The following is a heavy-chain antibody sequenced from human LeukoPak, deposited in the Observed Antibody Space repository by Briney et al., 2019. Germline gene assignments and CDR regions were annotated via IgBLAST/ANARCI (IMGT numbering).Heavy chain of an antibody. CDR3: ARADYYGSGRTFDY. D-gene: IGHD3-10*01. Sequence: GGTLRLSCAASGFTFSSYEMNWVRQAPGKGLEWVSYISSSGSTIYYADSVKGRFTISRDNAKNSLYLQMNSRRAEDTAVYYCARADYYGSGRTFDYWGQGTLVTVSS. CDR2: ISSSGSTI. J-gene: IGHJ4*02. V-gene: IGHV3-48*03. CDR1: GFTFSSYE.